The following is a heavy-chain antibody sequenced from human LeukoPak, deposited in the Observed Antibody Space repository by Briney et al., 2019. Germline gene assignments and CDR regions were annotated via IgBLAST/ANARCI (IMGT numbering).Heavy chain of an antibody. D-gene: IGHD5/OR15-5a*01. Sequence: GGSLRLSCAASGFTFSGYWMHWVRQAPGKGLAWVSVIRSDGSITTYADSVKGRFTISRDTAKNTLYLQMNSLRAEDTAVYYCARGGLHSLDYWGQGALVTVSS. J-gene: IGHJ4*02. V-gene: IGHV3-74*01. CDR1: GFTFSGYW. CDR3: ARGGLHSLDY. CDR2: IRSDGSIT.